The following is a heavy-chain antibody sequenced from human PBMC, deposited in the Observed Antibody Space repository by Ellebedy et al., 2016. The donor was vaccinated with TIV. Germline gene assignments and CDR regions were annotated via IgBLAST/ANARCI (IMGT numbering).Heavy chain of an antibody. V-gene: IGHV3-23*01. Sequence: GESLKISCAASGFTFSNYGMTWVRQAPGKGLEWVSSISDSGGNTFYADSVKGRFTISRDNSKNTLYLQMNSLRAEDTAVYYCVKSLWAGSGSYYTYWGQGTLVTVSS. CDR2: ISDSGGNT. J-gene: IGHJ4*02. CDR1: GFTFSNYG. D-gene: IGHD3-10*01. CDR3: VKSLWAGSGSYYTY.